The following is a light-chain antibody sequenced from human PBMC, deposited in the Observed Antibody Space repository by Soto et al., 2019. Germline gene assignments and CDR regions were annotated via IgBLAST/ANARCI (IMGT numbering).Light chain of an antibody. V-gene: IGKV3-11*01. J-gene: IGKJ4*01. CDR3: QQRKNWPPLT. CDR1: QSVSSY. CDR2: EAS. Sequence: EIVLTQSPATLSLSLGERATLSCRASQSVSSYLAWYQQKPGQAPRLLIYEASNRATGIPARFSGSGSGTDFTLTISSLEPEDFAVYYCQQRKNWPPLTFGGGTKVEIK.